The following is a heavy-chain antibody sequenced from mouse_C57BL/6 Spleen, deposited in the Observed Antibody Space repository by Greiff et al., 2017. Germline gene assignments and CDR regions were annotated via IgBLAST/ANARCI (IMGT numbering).Heavy chain of an antibody. CDR3: AREDDYDRYYFDY. CDR2: ISDGGSYT. D-gene: IGHD2-4*01. Sequence: EVKLVESGGGLVKPGGSLKLSCAASGFTFSSYAMSWVRQTPEKRLEWVATISDGGSYTYYPDNVKGRFTISRDNAKNNLYLQMSHLKSEDTAMYYCAREDDYDRYYFDYWGQGTTLTVSS. CDR1: GFTFSSYA. J-gene: IGHJ2*01. V-gene: IGHV5-4*01.